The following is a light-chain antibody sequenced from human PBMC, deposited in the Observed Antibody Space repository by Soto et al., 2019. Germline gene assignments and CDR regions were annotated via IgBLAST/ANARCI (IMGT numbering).Light chain of an antibody. J-gene: IGKJ4*01. Sequence: DIQMTQSPSSLSVSVGERVTITCRASQAISNYLAWYQQKPGKVPTLLIYAASTLQSGVPSRFSGSGSGTDFTLTISSLQPEDAATYYCQKFNAVPTFGGGTKVEI. CDR3: QKFNAVPT. CDR1: QAISNY. V-gene: IGKV1-27*01. CDR2: AAS.